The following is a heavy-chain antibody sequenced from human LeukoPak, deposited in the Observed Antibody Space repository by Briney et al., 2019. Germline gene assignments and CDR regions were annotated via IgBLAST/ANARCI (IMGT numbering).Heavy chain of an antibody. CDR2: IYTSGST. D-gene: IGHD3-22*01. J-gene: IGHJ6*03. CDR1: GGSISSGSYY. V-gene: IGHV4-61*02. Sequence: SETLSHTCTVSGGSISSGSYYWSWIRQPAGKGQEWIGRIYTSGSTNYNPSLKSRVTISVDTSKNQFSLKLSSVTAADTAVHYCARVTSSGYYYYYMDVWGKGTTVTVSS. CDR3: ARVTSSGYYYYYMDV.